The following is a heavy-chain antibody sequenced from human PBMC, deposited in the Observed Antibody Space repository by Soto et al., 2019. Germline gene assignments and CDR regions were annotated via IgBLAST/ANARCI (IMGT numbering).Heavy chain of an antibody. J-gene: IGHJ6*02. CDR3: AREDHHHLYYGMDV. V-gene: IGHV4-4*02. CDR2: IYHSGST. CDR1: GGSISSSTW. Sequence: PSETLSLTCAVSGGSISSSTWWSWVRQPPGKGLEWIGEIYHSGSTNYNPSLKSRVTISVDKSKNQFSLKLSSVTAADTAVYYCAREDHHHLYYGMDVWGQGTTVTGPS.